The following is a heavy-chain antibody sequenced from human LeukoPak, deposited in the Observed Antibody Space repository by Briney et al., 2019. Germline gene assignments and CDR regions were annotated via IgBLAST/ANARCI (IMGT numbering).Heavy chain of an antibody. CDR1: GGTFSSYA. CDR3: ARAEYSSSSGNYYYYYMDV. CDR2: IIPIFGTA. Sequence: SVKVSCKASGGTFSSYAISWVRQAPGQGLEWMGGIIPIFGTANYAQKFQGRVTITTDESTSTACMELSSLRSEDTAVYYCARAEYSSSSGNYYYYYMDVWGKGTTVTVSS. V-gene: IGHV1-69*05. D-gene: IGHD6-6*01. J-gene: IGHJ6*03.